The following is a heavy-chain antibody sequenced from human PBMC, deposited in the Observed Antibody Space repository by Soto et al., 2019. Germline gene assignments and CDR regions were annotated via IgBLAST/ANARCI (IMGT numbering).Heavy chain of an antibody. J-gene: IGHJ3*01. CDR3: AKDEISKTIRGDAFNF. Sequence: QVQLVESGGGVVQPGRSLRLSGAASGFTFSSDGMHWVRQAPGKGLEWVAVISYDGSYQYYVDSVKGRFTISRDNSKNTVYLQMNSLRAEDTAVYYCAKDEISKTIRGDAFNFWGQGTMVTVSS. CDR2: ISYDGSYQ. V-gene: IGHV3-30*18. CDR1: GFTFSSDG. D-gene: IGHD1-7*01.